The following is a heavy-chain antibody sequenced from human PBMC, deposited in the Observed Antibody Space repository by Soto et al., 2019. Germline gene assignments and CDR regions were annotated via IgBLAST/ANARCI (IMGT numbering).Heavy chain of an antibody. CDR1: GFTVSSNY. CDR3: ARGPGGGFLEWLLPNYFDY. CDR2: IYSGGST. J-gene: IGHJ4*02. V-gene: IGHV3-66*01. Sequence: GGSLRLSCAASGFTVSSNYMSWVRQAPGKGLEWVSVIYSGGSTYYADSVKGRFTISRDNSKNTLYLQMNSLRAEDTAVYYCARGPGGGFLEWLLPNYFDYWGQGTLVTVSS. D-gene: IGHD3-3*01.